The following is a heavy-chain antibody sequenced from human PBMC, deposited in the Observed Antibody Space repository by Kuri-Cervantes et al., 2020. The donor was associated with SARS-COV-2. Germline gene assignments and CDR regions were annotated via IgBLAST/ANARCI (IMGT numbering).Heavy chain of an antibody. CDR2: ISSSSSYT. V-gene: IGHV3-11*06. CDR3: ARGLRFLEWLFHSEGGYYYYGMDV. D-gene: IGHD3-3*01. J-gene: IGHJ6*02. CDR1: GFTFSDHY. Sequence: GESLKISCAASGFTFSDHYMSWIRQAPGKGLEWFSYISSSSSYTNYADSVKGRFTISRDNAKNSLYLQMNSLRAEDTAVYYCARGLRFLEWLFHSEGGYYYYGMDVWGQGTTVTVSS.